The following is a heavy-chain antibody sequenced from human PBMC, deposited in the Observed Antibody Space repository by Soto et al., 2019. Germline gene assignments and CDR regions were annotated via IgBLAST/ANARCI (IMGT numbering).Heavy chain of an antibody. J-gene: IGHJ4*02. D-gene: IGHD2-21*02. Sequence: EVQLVESGGGLVQPGGSLRLSCAVSGFTFGSYWMNWVRLIPGKGLELVAYIKPDGSATYYVDSVKGRLTISRDNAKNSLYLQMNSLRVEDTSVYYCARAGYCGPGCYYYFDYWGQGTLVTVSS. CDR3: ARAGYCGPGCYYYFDY. V-gene: IGHV3-7*01. CDR1: GFTFGSYW. CDR2: IKPDGSAT.